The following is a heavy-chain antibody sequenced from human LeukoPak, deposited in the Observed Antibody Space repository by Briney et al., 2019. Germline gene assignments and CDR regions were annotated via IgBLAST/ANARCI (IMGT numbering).Heavy chain of an antibody. J-gene: IGHJ4*02. CDR1: GYSFSKYA. D-gene: IGHD2-2*01. Sequence: ASVKVSCKASGYSFSKYAVHWVRQAPGQRFEWMGWIDAGNGDTRYSQKFQGRVTIARDTSASTAYIGLRSLRSEDTAMYYCARGSTSDWPLDHWGQETLVTISS. CDR3: ARGSTSDWPLDH. CDR2: IDAGNGDT. V-gene: IGHV1-3*01.